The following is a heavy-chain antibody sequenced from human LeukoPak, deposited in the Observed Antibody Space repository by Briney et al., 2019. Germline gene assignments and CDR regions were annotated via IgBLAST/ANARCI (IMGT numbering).Heavy chain of an antibody. CDR2: GEST. CDR3: ARDNWGSLDF. D-gene: IGHD7-27*01. CDR1: GDSVRSGPYY. J-gene: IGHJ4*02. V-gene: IGHV4-61*01. Sequence: SQTLSLTCTVSGDSVRSGPYYWSWIRQPPGKGLEWIGHGESTNYNPSLKSRVTISVDTSKSQFSLQLRYLTAADTAVYYCARDNWGSLDFWGRGILVTVSS.